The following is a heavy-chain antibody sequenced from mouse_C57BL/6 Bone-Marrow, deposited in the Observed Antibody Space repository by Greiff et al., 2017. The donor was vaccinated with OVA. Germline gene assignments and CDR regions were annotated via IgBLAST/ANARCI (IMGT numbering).Heavy chain of an antibody. D-gene: IGHD1-1*01. Sequence: EVQLVESGAELVRPGASVKLSCTASGFNIKDDYMHWVKQRPEQGLEWIGWIDPENGDTEYASKFQGKATITADTSSNTAYLQLSSLTSEDTAVYYCTTAGSSYGWYFDVWGTGTTVTVSS. CDR3: TTAGSSYGWYFDV. J-gene: IGHJ1*03. CDR2: IDPENGDT. CDR1: GFNIKDDY. V-gene: IGHV14-4*01.